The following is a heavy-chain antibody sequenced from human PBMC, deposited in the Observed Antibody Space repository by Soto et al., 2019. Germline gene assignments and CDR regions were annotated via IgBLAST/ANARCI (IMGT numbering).Heavy chain of an antibody. J-gene: IGHJ5*02. D-gene: IGHD1-26*01. V-gene: IGHV4-39*07. CDR3: ARNYYVAGLVQWFDP. CDR2: IYYSGST. Sequence: PSETMSVTCTVAGGSISSSSCYWGWIRQPPGKGLEWIGSIYYSGSTNYNPSLKSRVTVSVDTSKDQFSLKLSSVTAADTAVYYCARNYYVAGLVQWFDPWGQGTLVTVSS. CDR1: GGSISSSSCY.